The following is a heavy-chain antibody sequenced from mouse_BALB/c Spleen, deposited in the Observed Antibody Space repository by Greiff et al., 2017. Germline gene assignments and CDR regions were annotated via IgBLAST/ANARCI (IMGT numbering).Heavy chain of an antibody. CDR3: ARHGAYGSSPYAMDY. V-gene: IGHV5-12-1*01. CDR2: ISSGGGST. J-gene: IGHJ4*01. CDR1: GFAFSSYD. Sequence: EVMLVESGGGLVKPGGSLKLSCAASGFAFSSYDMSWVRQTPEKRLEWVAYISSGGGSTYYPDTVKGRFTISRDNAKNTLYLQMSSLKSEDTAMYYCARHGAYGSSPYAMDYWGQGTSVTVSS. D-gene: IGHD1-1*01.